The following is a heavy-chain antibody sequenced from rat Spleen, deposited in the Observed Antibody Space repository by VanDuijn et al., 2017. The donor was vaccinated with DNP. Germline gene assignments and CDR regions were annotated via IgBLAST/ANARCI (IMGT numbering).Heavy chain of an antibody. J-gene: IGHJ2*01. CDR3: ARFVGGTDY. Sequence: EVQLQESGSGLVKPSQSLSLTCSVTGYSITNNYWGWILQFPGNKVEYIGHISYSGRTSYNPSLKSRISISRDTSKNQFFLQLNSVTTEDTGTYYCARFVGGTDYWCQGVMVTVAS. CDR1: GYSITNNY. CDR2: ISYSGRT. D-gene: IGHD4-6*01. V-gene: IGHV3-1*01.